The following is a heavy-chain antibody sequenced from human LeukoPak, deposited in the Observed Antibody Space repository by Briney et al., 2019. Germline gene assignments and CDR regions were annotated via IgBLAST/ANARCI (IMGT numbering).Heavy chain of an antibody. Sequence: ASVKVSCKTSGYTFTNYAISWVRQAPGQGLEWMGSISPYNGNADYAQKLQGRVTMTTDTSTTTGYMELRSLRSDDTVIYYCARGWLQPYWYFDLWGRGTLVTVSS. J-gene: IGHJ2*01. V-gene: IGHV1-18*01. CDR2: ISPYNGNA. CDR3: ARGWLQPYWYFDL. D-gene: IGHD5-24*01. CDR1: GYTFTNYA.